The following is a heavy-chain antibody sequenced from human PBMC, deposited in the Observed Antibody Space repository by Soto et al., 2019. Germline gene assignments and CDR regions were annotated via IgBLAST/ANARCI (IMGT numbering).Heavy chain of an antibody. J-gene: IGHJ3*02. D-gene: IGHD4-17*01. V-gene: IGHV3-33*01. CDR2: IWYDGSNK. Sequence: GSLRLSCAASGFTFSSYGMHCVRQAPGKGLEWVAVIWYDGSNKYYADSVKGRFTISRDNSKNTLYLQMNSLRAEDTAVYYCARDLRLPGAFDIWGQGTMVTVSS. CDR1: GFTFSSYG. CDR3: ARDLRLPGAFDI.